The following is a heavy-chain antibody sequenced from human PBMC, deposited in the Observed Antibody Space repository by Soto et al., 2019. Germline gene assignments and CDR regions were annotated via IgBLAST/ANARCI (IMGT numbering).Heavy chain of an antibody. CDR3: ATGGNWNYDWFDP. CDR1: GGTFSIYA. J-gene: IGHJ5*02. CDR2: IIPIFGTA. Sequence: SVKVSCKASGGTFSIYAISWVLQSPGQGLEWMGGIIPIFGTANYAQKFQGRVTITADESTSTAYMELSSLRSEDTAVYYCATGGNWNYDWFDPWGQGTLVTVSS. D-gene: IGHD1-7*01. V-gene: IGHV1-69*13.